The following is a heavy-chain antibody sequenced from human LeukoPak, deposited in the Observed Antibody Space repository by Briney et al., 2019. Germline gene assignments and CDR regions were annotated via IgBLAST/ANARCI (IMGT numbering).Heavy chain of an antibody. Sequence: PSETLSPTCTVSGGSISSGSYYWSWIRQPAGKGLEWIGRIYTSGSTNYNPSLKSRVTISVDTSKNQFSLKLSSVTAADTAVYYCARSGLYCSGGSCRNWFDPWGQGTLVTVSS. V-gene: IGHV4-61*02. CDR1: GGSISSGSYY. D-gene: IGHD2-15*01. CDR2: IYTSGST. CDR3: ARSGLYCSGGSCRNWFDP. J-gene: IGHJ5*02.